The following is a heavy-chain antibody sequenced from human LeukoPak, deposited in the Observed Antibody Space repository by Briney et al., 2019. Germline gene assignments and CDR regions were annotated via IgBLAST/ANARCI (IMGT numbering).Heavy chain of an antibody. CDR2: IYYSGST. D-gene: IGHD4-11*01. J-gene: IGHJ3*02. CDR3: ARERSYSNSWGPAFDI. Sequence: SETLSLTCTVSGGSISSYYWSWIRQPPGKGLEWIGYIYYSGSTNYNPSLKSRVTISVDMSKNQFSLRLTSVTAADTAVYYCARERSYSNSWGPAFDIWGQGTMVTVSS. V-gene: IGHV4-59*01. CDR1: GGSISSYY.